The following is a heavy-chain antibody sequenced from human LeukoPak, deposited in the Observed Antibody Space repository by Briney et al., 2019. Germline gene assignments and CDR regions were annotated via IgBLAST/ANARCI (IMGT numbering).Heavy chain of an antibody. CDR1: GFTFSSYG. CDR2: IRYDGSNK. D-gene: IGHD3-16*01. J-gene: IGHJ3*02. V-gene: IGHV3-30*02. CDR3: AKAGGDILDAFDI. Sequence: PGGSLRLSCAASGFTFSSYGMHWVRQAPGKGLEWVAFIRYDGSNKYYADSVKGRFTISRDNSKNTLYLQMNGLRAEDTAVYYCAKAGGDILDAFDIWGQGTMVTVSS.